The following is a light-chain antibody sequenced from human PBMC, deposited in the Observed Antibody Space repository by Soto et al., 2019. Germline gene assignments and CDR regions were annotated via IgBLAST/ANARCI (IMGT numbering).Light chain of an antibody. CDR1: QSIGKH. J-gene: IGKJ5*01. CDR2: SVS. CDR3: QQGYSSAIT. V-gene: IGKV1-39*01. Sequence: DIQMTQSPSSLSASVGDTVTITCRASQSIGKHLNWYQQKPGKAPKFLIYSVSSLQSGVPSRFSGSGSGTDSTLTINSLQPEDFATYYGQQGYSSAITFGQGTRLEI.